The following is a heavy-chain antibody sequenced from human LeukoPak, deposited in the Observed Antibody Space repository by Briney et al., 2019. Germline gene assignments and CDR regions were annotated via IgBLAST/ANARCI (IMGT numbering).Heavy chain of an antibody. Sequence: PGWSLRLSCASSGFTFSSYSMNSVRQAPGKGLDWVSSISSISSYISYAVSVKGRFTISRDNSKNSLYLQMNSLRAEDTAVYYCARASYCSSTSCSHAFLNYWGQGTLVTVSS. CDR2: ISSISSYI. J-gene: IGHJ4*02. CDR1: GFTFSSYS. V-gene: IGHV3-21*01. CDR3: ARASYCSSTSCSHAFLNY. D-gene: IGHD2-2*01.